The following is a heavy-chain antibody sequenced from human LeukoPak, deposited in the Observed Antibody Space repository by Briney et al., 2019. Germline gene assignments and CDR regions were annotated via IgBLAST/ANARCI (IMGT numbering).Heavy chain of an antibody. Sequence: SETLSLTCTVSGGSISSGDYYWSWIRQPPGKGLEWIGYIYYSGSTYYNPSLKSRVTISVDTSKNQFSLKLSSVTAADTAVYYCARAPGVHYGDWFDPWGQGTLVTVSS. CDR3: ARAPGVHYGDWFDP. V-gene: IGHV4-30-4*01. D-gene: IGHD4-17*01. CDR2: IYYSGST. J-gene: IGHJ5*02. CDR1: GGSISSGDYY.